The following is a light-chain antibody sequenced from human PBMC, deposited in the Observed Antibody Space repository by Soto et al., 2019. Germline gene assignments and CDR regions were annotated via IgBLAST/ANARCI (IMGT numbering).Light chain of an antibody. CDR1: QSISFN. J-gene: IGKJ1*01. CDR2: IAS. CDR3: QQYNNWPRT. Sequence: EIVMTQSPAALSVSPGERVTLSCRASQSISFNLAWYQQKPGQAPRLLIYIASTRAAGIPARFSGSGSGTEFTLTISSLQSEDFAVYYCQQYNNWPRTFGPGTKVDIK. V-gene: IGKV3-15*01.